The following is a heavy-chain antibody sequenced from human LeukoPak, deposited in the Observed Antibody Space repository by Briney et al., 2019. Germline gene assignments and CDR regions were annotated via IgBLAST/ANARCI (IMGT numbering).Heavy chain of an antibody. CDR2: INPSGGST. CDR3: ARGGYSGYDQHYYYYMDV. J-gene: IGHJ6*03. D-gene: IGHD5-12*01. CDR1: GYTFTDYN. V-gene: IGHV1-46*01. Sequence: ASVKVSCKASGYTFTDYNINWVRQAPGQGLEWMGIINPSGGSTSYAQKFQGRVTMTRDTSTSTVYTELSSLRSEDTAVYYCARGGYSGYDQHYYYYMDVWGKGTTVTVSS.